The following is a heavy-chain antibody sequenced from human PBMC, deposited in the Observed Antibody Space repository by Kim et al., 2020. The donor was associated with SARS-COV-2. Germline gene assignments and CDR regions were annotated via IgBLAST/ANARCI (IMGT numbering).Heavy chain of an antibody. CDR3: ARAWKVVVPAVIAAAGPYDAFDI. J-gene: IGHJ3*02. CDR2: ISAYNGNT. Sequence: ASVKVSCKASGYTFTSYGISWVRQAPGQGLEWMGWISAYNGNTNYAQKLQGRVTMTTDTSTSTAYMELRSLRSDDTAVYYCARAWKVVVPAVIAAAGPYDAFDIWGQGTMVTVSS. V-gene: IGHV1-18*01. CDR1: GYTFTSYG. D-gene: IGHD6-13*01.